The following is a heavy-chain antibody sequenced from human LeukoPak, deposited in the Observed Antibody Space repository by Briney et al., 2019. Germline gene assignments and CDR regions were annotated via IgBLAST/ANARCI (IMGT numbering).Heavy chain of an antibody. J-gene: IGHJ3*02. Sequence: SQTLSLTCTVSGGSISSYYWSWIRQPPGKGLEWIGYIYYSGSTNYNPSLKSRVTISVDTSKNQFSLKLSSVTAADTAVYYCARSHGTLLWFGEAPRAAFDIWGQGTMVTVSS. CDR3: ARSHGTLLWFGEAPRAAFDI. CDR2: IYYSGST. D-gene: IGHD3-10*01. V-gene: IGHV4-59*08. CDR1: GGSISSYY.